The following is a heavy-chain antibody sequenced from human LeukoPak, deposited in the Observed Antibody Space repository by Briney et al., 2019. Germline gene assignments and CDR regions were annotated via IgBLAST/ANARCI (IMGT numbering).Heavy chain of an antibody. CDR1: GGTFSSYT. Sequence: ASVKVSCKASGGTFSSYTISWVRQAPGQGLEWMGRIIPILGTANYAQKFQGRVTITTDESTSTAYMELSSLRSEDTAVYYCARDPSGPTTDQFDPWGQGTLVTVSS. J-gene: IGHJ5*02. CDR2: IIPILGTA. D-gene: IGHD1-1*01. V-gene: IGHV1-69*16. CDR3: ARDPSGPTTDQFDP.